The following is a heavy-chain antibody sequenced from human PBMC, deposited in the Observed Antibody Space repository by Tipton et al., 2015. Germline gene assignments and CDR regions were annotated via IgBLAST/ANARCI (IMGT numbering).Heavy chain of an antibody. Sequence: GSLRLSCVASGFTFSHHWMHWVRQPPGKGLEWVSYIYNDETHTGYADSVRGRFTISRDNAKNTLYLQMNSLTAEDTAVYYCARIPDGRDYHPPDYWGQGSLVTVSS. CDR1: GFTFSHHW. V-gene: IGHV3-74*01. CDR3: ARIPDGRDYHPPDY. D-gene: IGHD2-21*01. J-gene: IGHJ4*02. CDR2: IYNDETHT.